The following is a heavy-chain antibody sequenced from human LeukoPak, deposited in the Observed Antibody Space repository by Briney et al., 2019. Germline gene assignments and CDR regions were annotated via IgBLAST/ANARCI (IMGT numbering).Heavy chain of an antibody. V-gene: IGHV3-48*03. CDR2: ISSSGSTI. CDR1: GFTFSSYE. CDR3: AKAPVTTCSGAYCYPFDY. J-gene: IGHJ4*02. Sequence: GGSLRLSCAASGFTFSSYEMNWVRQAPGKGLEWVSYISSSGSTIYYADSVKGRFTISRDSSKNTLYLQMNRLRAEDAAVYYCAKAPVTTCSGAYCYPFDYWGQGTLVTVSS. D-gene: IGHD2-21*01.